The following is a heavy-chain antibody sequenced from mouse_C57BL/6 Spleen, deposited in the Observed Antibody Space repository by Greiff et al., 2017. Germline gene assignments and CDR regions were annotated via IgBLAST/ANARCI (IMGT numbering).Heavy chain of an antibody. CDR1: GYTFTSYW. D-gene: IGHD1-1*01. V-gene: IGHV1-55*01. J-gene: IGHJ1*03. CDR2: IYPGSGST. Sequence: VQLQQPGAELVKPGASVKMSCKASGYTFTSYWITWVKQRPGQGLEWIGDIYPGSGSTNYNEKFKSKATLTVDTSSSTAYMQLSSLTSEDSAVYYCARSRGFITTVGYFDVWGTGTTVTVSS. CDR3: ARSRGFITTVGYFDV.